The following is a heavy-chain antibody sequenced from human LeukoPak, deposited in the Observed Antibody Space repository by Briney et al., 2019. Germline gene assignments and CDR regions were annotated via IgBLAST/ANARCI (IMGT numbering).Heavy chain of an antibody. CDR2: FDPEYGET. V-gene: IGHV1-24*01. Sequence: ASVKVSCKASGYTFVSYGITWVRQAPGEGLECMGGFDPEYGETIYAQKFQGRVTMTEDTSTDTAYLELTGLRSDDTAVYYCATYYGGNSPGASWGQGTLVTVSS. J-gene: IGHJ5*02. D-gene: IGHD4-23*01. CDR1: GYTFVSYG. CDR3: ATYYGGNSPGAS.